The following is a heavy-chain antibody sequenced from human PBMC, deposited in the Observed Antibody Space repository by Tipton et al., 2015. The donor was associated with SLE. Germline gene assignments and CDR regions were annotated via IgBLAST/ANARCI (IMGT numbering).Heavy chain of an antibody. CDR3: FDY. J-gene: IGHJ4*02. Sequence: TLSLTCTVYASTSSNNWWSWVRQPPGKGLEWIGEIYHSGSTNYNPSLKSRVTISVDKSKNQFSLKLSSVTAADTAVYRPFDYWGQGTLVTVSS. CDR1: ASTSSNNW. CDR2: IYHSGST. V-gene: IGHV4-4*01.